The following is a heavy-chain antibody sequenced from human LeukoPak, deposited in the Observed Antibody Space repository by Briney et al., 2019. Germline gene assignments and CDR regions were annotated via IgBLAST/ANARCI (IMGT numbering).Heavy chain of an antibody. Sequence: GGSLRLSCAASGFTFSSYWVHWVRQAPGKGLVWVSRINSDGSSTSYADSVKGRFTISRDNAKNTLYLQMNSLRAEDTAVYYCARDTYYYDSSGYYLFDYWGQGTLVTVSS. CDR3: ARDTYYYDSSGYYLFDY. CDR2: INSDGSST. D-gene: IGHD3-22*01. CDR1: GFTFSSYW. J-gene: IGHJ4*02. V-gene: IGHV3-74*01.